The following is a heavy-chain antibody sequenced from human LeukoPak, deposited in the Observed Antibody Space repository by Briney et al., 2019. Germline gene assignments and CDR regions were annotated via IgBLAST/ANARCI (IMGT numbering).Heavy chain of an antibody. V-gene: IGHV4-34*01. Sequence: PSETLSLTCAVYGGSFSGYYWSWIRQPPGKGLEWIGEINHSGSTNYNPSLKSRVTISVDTSKNQFSLKLSSVTAADTAVYYCARVGHSSGWYTNDYWGQGTLVTVSS. CDR2: INHSGST. J-gene: IGHJ4*02. CDR1: GGSFSGYY. CDR3: ARVGHSSGWYTNDY. D-gene: IGHD6-19*01.